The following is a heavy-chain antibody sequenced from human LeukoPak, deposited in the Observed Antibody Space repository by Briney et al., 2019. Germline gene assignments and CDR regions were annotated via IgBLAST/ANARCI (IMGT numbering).Heavy chain of an antibody. Sequence: PGGSLRLSCAASEFTFSTYAMSWVRQAPGRGLEWVSSINYGGDTTYYADSVKGRFTISRDNSKNTLYLQMNRLRAEDTAVYYCAKQAWWSVYFYFFLFDYWAQETRVTVPS. D-gene: IGHD3-3*01. J-gene: IGHJ4*02. V-gene: IGHV3-23*01. CDR3: AKQAWWSVYFYFFLFDY. CDR2: INYGGDTT. CDR1: EFTFSTYA.